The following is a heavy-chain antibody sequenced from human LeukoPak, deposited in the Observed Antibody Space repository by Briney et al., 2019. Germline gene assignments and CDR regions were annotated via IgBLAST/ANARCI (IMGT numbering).Heavy chain of an antibody. V-gene: IGHV3-7*03. D-gene: IGHD6-19*01. CDR1: GFALSSHW. Sequence: PGGSLRLSCAASGFALSSHWMTWVRQVPGRGPEWVANVNRDGSETYYLDSVKGRFTIPKDNAKNSLYLQMNSLRAEDTALYYCAKDIVTDIAVAVTFDYWGQGTLVTVSS. J-gene: IGHJ4*02. CDR2: VNRDGSET. CDR3: AKDIVTDIAVAVTFDY.